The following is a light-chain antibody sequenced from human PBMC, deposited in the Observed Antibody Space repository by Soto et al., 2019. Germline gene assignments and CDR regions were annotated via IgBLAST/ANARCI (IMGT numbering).Light chain of an antibody. CDR3: QHYDSSLWT. Sequence: EIVLTQSPGTLSLSPGERATLSCRASQSVSNSYLAWYQQKPGQAPRLLIYGASTRATGIPARFSGSGSGTDFTLTISRLEPEDFAVYYCQHYDSSLWTFGQGTKVDIK. J-gene: IGKJ1*01. CDR2: GAS. V-gene: IGKV3-20*01. CDR1: QSVSNSY.